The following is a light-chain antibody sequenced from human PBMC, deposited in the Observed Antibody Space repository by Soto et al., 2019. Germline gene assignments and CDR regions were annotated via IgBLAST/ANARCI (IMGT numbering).Light chain of an antibody. Sequence: DIQMTQSPPTLSASVGDRVTITCRASQSISSWLAWYQQKPGKAPKLLIYGASSLESGVPSRFSGSGSGTEFTLTISSLQPDDFATYYCQPYNSYRPFGQGTKVDIK. J-gene: IGKJ1*01. V-gene: IGKV1-5*01. CDR1: QSISSW. CDR3: QPYNSYRP. CDR2: GAS.